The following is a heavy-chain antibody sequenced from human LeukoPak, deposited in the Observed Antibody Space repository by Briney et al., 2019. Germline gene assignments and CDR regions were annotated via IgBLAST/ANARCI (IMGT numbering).Heavy chain of an antibody. CDR3: ARENEAGYGYYAGWFDP. CDR1: GFTFSSYE. D-gene: IGHD4-17*01. CDR2: ISSSGSTI. J-gene: IGHJ5*02. V-gene: IGHV3-48*03. Sequence: GGSLRLSCAASGFTFSSYEMNWVRQAPGKGLEWVSYISSSGSTIYYADSVKGRFTISRDNAKNSLYLQMNSLRAEDTAVYYCARENEAGYGYYAGWFDPWGQGTLVTVSS.